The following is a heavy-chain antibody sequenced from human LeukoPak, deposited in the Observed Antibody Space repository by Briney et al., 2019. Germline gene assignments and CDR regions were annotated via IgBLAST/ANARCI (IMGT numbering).Heavy chain of an antibody. CDR2: MSPNSGNI. CDR1: GYTFTGFD. Sequence: ASVKVSCKASGYTFTGFDINCVRQASAQGVEWMGRMSPNSGNIGYAQKFQSRITKTTNSSISTAYMELSSLRSEDTAVDYCTRGYGGNDYWGQGTLITVSS. D-gene: IGHD4-23*01. CDR3: TRGYGGNDY. J-gene: IGHJ4*02. V-gene: IGHV1-8*01.